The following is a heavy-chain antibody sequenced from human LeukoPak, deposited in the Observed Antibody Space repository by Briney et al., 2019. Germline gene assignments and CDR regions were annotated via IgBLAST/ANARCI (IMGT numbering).Heavy chain of an antibody. D-gene: IGHD4-23*01. V-gene: IGHV1-8*01. CDR1: GYTFTSYD. CDR2: MNPNSGNT. J-gene: IGHJ4*02. Sequence: ASVKVSCKASGYTFTSYDINWVRQATGQGHEWMGWMNPNSGNTGYAQKFQGRVTMTRNTSISTAYMELSSLRSEDTAVYYCATSVTGGNLFDYWGQGTLVTVSS. CDR3: ATSVTGGNLFDY.